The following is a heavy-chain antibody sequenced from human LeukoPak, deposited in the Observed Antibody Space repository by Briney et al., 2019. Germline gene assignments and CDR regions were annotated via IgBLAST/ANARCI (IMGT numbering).Heavy chain of an antibody. CDR3: ARYSAYDDHFDF. Sequence: GGSLRLSCVASGFTFNTYSVNWVRQAPGKGLEFVSSISSSSAYIRYADSLKDRFTVSRDNAQNSLYLHMNSLRAQDTAMYYCARYSAYDDHFDFWGQGTLVTVSS. J-gene: IGHJ4*02. D-gene: IGHD5-12*01. CDR2: ISSSSAYI. CDR1: GFTFNTYS. V-gene: IGHV3-21*06.